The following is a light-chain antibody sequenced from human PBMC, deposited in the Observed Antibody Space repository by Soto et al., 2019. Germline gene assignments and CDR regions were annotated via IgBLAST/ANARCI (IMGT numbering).Light chain of an antibody. CDR2: AAS. CDR1: RDISSS. Sequence: DVQMTQSTSSLSASVGDRVTITCRASRDISSSLAWYQQKPGKVPKLLIYAASTLHAGVQSRFSGSGSGTFFPLTINSQQPADVPTYSCQKYNRAPNTFGRGTTLEIK. V-gene: IGKV1-27*01. J-gene: IGKJ2*01. CDR3: QKYNRAPNT.